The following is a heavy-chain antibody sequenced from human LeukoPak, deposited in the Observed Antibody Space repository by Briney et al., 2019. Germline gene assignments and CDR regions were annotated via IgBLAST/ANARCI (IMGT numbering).Heavy chain of an antibody. CDR3: ARGGRYDSSGPFDY. CDR1: GFTFSDYS. J-gene: IGHJ4*02. CDR2: ISSSDGTI. V-gene: IGHV3-11*04. D-gene: IGHD3-22*01. Sequence: GGSLRLSCAASGFTFSDYSMMWIRRAPGKGLEWVSYISSSDGTIYYADSVKGRFTISRDNARNSLFLQMNSLRAEDTADYYRARGGRYDSSGPFDYWGQGTLVTVSS.